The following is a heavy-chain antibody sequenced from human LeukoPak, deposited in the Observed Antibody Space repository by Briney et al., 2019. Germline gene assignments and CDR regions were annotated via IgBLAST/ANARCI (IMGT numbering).Heavy chain of an antibody. Sequence: GGSLRLSCAASGFTFSSYAMTWVRQAPGKGLEWVSAIHGSDDNTHYADSVKGRFTISRDKSKNTLYLQMNSLRADDTAVYYCAKDLLRWSFDYWGQGTLVTVSS. V-gene: IGHV3-23*01. CDR3: AKDLLRWSFDY. D-gene: IGHD4-23*01. CDR2: IHGSDDNT. CDR1: GFTFSSYA. J-gene: IGHJ4*02.